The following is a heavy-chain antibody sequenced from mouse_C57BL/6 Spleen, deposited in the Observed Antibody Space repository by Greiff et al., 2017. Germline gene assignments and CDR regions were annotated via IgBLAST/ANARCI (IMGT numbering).Heavy chain of an antibody. J-gene: IGHJ2*01. V-gene: IGHV1-15*01. CDR2: IDPETGGT. CDR3: TRWEAHYFDY. Sequence: VQLQQSGAELVRPGASVTLSCKASGYTFTDYEMHWVKQTPVHGLEWIGAIDPETGGTAYNQKFKGKAILTADKSSSTAYMELRSLTSEDSAVYYCTRWEAHYFDYWGQGTTLTVSS. CDR1: GYTFTDYE. D-gene: IGHD4-1*01.